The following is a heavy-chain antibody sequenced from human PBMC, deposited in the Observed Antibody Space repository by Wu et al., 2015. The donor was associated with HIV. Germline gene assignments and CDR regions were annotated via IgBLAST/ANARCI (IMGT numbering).Heavy chain of an antibody. Sequence: QVQLVQSGAEVKKPGSSVKVSCKASGGTFSNYYMHWVRQAPGQGLEWMGMINPISRGTVYAQKFQGRVTMTGDTSTTTVYMEMSSLRSEDTAVYYCARDNSGSHPTFDYWGQGTLVTVSS. CDR3: ARDNSGSHPTFDY. J-gene: IGHJ4*02. CDR1: GGTFSNYY. V-gene: IGHV1-46*01. CDR2: INPISRGT. D-gene: IGHD1-26*01.